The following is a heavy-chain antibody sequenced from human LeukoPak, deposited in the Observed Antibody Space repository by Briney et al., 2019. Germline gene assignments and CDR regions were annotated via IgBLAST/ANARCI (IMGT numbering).Heavy chain of an antibody. D-gene: IGHD6-19*01. V-gene: IGHV3-30*18. CDR3: AKAYDTSGWYPDY. J-gene: IGHJ4*02. CDR2: ISSDGSVT. CDR1: GFTFSTYS. Sequence: GGSLRLSCAASGFTFSTYSMNWVRQAPGKGPEWVAIISSDGSVTSYADSVKGRFTISRDNSEHTLYLQMNSLRADDTAVYFCAKAYDTSGWYPDYWGQGTLVTVSS.